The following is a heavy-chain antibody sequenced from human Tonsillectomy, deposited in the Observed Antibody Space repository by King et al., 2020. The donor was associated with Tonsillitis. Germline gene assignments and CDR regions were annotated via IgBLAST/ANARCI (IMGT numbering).Heavy chain of an antibody. Sequence: VQLVESGGGVVQPGTSLRLSCAASGFTFSSYTMHWVRQAPGKGLEWVALISYDGNNKNYADSVKGRFTISRDNSKNTLYLQMNSLRVEDSAVYYCATFXYTNXLWGQXTLVTV. CDR3: ATFXYTNXL. V-gene: IGHV3-30*04. CDR1: GFTFSSYT. D-gene: IGHD1-14*01. J-gene: IGHJ4*02. CDR2: ISYDGNNK.